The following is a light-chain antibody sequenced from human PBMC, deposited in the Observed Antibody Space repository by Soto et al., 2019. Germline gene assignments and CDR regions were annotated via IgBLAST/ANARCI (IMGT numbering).Light chain of an antibody. Sequence: DIQMTQSPSSLSASVCDRVTITCRASQGISSYLNWYQQKPGKAPKLLIYAASSLQSGVPSRFSGSGSGTDFTLTISSLQPEDFATYYCQQSYSTPITFGQGTRLEIK. CDR3: QQSYSTPIT. CDR2: AAS. V-gene: IGKV1-39*01. CDR1: QGISSY. J-gene: IGKJ5*01.